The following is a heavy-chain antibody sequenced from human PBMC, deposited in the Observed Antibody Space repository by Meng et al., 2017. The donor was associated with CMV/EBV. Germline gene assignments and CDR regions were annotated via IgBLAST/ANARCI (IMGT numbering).Heavy chain of an antibody. CDR3: ARINELNLDY. CDR1: WFSLSPSGMR. CDR2: IDWDDDK. Sequence: SGPTLVKPTQTLTLTCTFSWFSLSPSGMRVSWIRQPPGKALEWLARIDWDDDKFYSTSLKTRLTISKDTSKNQVVLTMTNMDPVDTATYYCARINELNLDYWGQGTLVTVSS. D-gene: IGHD1-1*01. V-gene: IGHV2-70D*14. J-gene: IGHJ4*02.